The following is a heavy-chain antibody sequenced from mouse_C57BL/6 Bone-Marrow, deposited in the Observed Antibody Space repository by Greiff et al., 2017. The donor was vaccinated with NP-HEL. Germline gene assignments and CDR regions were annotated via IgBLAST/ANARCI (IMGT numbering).Heavy chain of an antibody. V-gene: IGHV1-80*01. CDR3: ARCPHYYGSSYDY. CDR2: IYPGDGDT. Sequence: QVQLQQSGAELVKPGASVKISCKASGYAFSSYWMNWVKQRPGKGLEWIGQIYPGDGDTNYNGKFKGKATLTADKSSSTAYMQLSSLTSEDSAVYFCARCPHYYGSSYDYWGQGTTLTVSS. CDR1: GYAFSSYW. J-gene: IGHJ2*01. D-gene: IGHD1-1*01.